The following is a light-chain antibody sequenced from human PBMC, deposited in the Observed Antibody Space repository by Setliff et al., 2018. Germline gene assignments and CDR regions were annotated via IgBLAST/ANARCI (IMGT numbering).Light chain of an antibody. CDR2: DTT. V-gene: IGLV7-46*01. CDR1: TGAVTSGHY. Sequence: AVVTQEPSLTVSPGGTVTLTCGSSTGAVTSGHYPYWFQQKPGQAPRTLIYDTTKKHSWTPARFSGSLVGDKAALTLSGAQPEDEAEYYCLLSYNGGHVFGTGTKVTV. CDR3: LLSYNGGHV. J-gene: IGLJ1*01.